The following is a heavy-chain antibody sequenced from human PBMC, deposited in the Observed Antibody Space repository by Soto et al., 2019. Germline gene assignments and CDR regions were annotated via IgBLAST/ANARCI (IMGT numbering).Heavy chain of an antibody. CDR3: AKDSRIELWFGESSAGAFDI. CDR2: ISGSGGST. Sequence: GGSLRLSCAASGFTFSSYAMSWVRQAPGKGLEWVSAISGSGGSTYYADSVKGRFTISRDNSKNTLYLQMNSLRAEDTAVYYCAKDSRIELWFGESSAGAFDIWGQGTMVTVSS. CDR1: GFTFSSYA. V-gene: IGHV3-23*01. J-gene: IGHJ3*02. D-gene: IGHD3-10*01.